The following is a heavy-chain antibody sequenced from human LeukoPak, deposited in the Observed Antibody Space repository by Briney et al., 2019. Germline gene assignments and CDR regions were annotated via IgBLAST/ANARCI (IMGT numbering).Heavy chain of an antibody. V-gene: IGHV1-46*01. CDR3: ARAYYNIAPKAAFDI. D-gene: IGHD3-22*01. CDR2: INPSGGST. J-gene: IGHJ3*02. Sequence: ASVKVSCKASGYSFTSYYMHWVRQAPGQGLESMGIINPSGGSTSYAQKFQGRVTMTRDMSTSTVYMELSSLRSEDTAVYYCARAYYNIAPKAAFDIWGQGTMVTVSS. CDR1: GYSFTSYY.